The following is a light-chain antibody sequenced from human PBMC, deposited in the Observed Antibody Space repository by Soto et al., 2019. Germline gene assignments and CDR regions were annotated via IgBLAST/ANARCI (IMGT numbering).Light chain of an antibody. CDR1: QSVRSTF. Sequence: EIVLTQSPGTLSLSPGERATLSCRASQSVRSTFLAWYQQKPGQAPRLLIYGASSRATGIPDRFSGSGSGTDFTLTISRLEPEDFAVYYCQQYGSSPITFGQGTRLEIK. V-gene: IGKV3-20*01. CDR2: GAS. CDR3: QQYGSSPIT. J-gene: IGKJ5*01.